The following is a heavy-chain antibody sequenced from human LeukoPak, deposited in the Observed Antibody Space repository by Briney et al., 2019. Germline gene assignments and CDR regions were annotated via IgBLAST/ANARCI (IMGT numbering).Heavy chain of an antibody. J-gene: IGHJ4*02. D-gene: IGHD3-22*01. V-gene: IGHV3-48*03. CDR2: ISSGGGTT. CDR1: GFTFSSYE. Sequence: PGGSLRLSCAASGFTFSSYEVNWVRQAPGKGLDWVSYISSGGGTTYYADSVKGRFTISRDNAKNSLYLQMNSLRAEDTAVYYCARDNYDTGGYYFDWGQGTRITVSS. CDR3: ARDNYDTGGYYFD.